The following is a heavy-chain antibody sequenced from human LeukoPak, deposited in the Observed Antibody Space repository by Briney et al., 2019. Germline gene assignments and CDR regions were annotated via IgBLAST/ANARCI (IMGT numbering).Heavy chain of an antibody. CDR1: GGSISSSSYY. J-gene: IGHJ4*02. V-gene: IGHV4-31*03. D-gene: IGHD2-8*01. CDR2: TYYSGST. Sequence: SETLSLTCTVSGGSISSSSYYWSWIRQHPGKGLEWIGYTYYSGSTYYNPSLKSRVTISVDTSKNQFSLKLSSVTAADTAVYYCARGTNGVSTMDAPTYGFDYWGQGTLVTVSS. CDR3: ARGTNGVSTMDAPTYGFDY.